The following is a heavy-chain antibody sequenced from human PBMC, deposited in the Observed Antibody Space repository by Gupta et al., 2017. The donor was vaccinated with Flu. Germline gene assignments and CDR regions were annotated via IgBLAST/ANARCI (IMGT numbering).Heavy chain of an antibody. V-gene: IGHV4-39*01. D-gene: IGHD5-12*01. J-gene: IGHJ6*02. Sequence: QLQLQESGPGLVKPSETLSLTCTASGGSISSSSYYWGWIRQPPGKGLEWIGSIYYSGSTYYNPSLKSRVTISVDTSKNQFSLKLSSVTAADTAVYYCARLRRDGYNYVRDYYGMDVWGQGTTVTVSS. CDR3: ARLRRDGYNYVRDYYGMDV. CDR1: GGSISSSSYY. CDR2: IYYSGST.